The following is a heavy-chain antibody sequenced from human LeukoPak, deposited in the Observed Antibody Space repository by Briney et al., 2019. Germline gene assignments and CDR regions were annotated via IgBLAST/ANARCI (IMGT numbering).Heavy chain of an antibody. V-gene: IGHV3-11*06. CDR3: ARLYPGGKQWLDFGSDRKFDY. D-gene: IGHD6-19*01. Sequence: DSVKGLFTISRDNAKNSLYLQMNSLRAEDTAVYYCARLYPGGKQWLDFGSDRKFDYWGQGTLVTISS. J-gene: IGHJ4*02.